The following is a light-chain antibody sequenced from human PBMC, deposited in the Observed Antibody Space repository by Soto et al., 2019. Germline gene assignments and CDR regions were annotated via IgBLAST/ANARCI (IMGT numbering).Light chain of an antibody. Sequence: DIQMTQSPSSLSASVGDRVTITCRASQSIASHLNWYQQKPGKAPKLLISAASGLQSGVPSRFSGSESGTDFTLTISSLQPEDFATYYCKQSHSPPLTFGPGTKVDLK. CDR2: AAS. V-gene: IGKV1-39*01. CDR1: QSIASH. J-gene: IGKJ3*01. CDR3: KQSHSPPLT.